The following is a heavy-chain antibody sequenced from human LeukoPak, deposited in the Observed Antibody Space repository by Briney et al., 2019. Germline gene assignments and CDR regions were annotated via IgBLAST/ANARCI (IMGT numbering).Heavy chain of an antibody. V-gene: IGHV3-21*04. J-gene: IGHJ6*03. CDR3: VKVYYYMDV. CDR2: ISGTSSYI. Sequence: GGSLRLSCKGPRFTFSSYSMNWVRQAPGKGLEWVSSISGTSSYIFYGDSVKGRFTISRDNTKNSMYLQMNSLRAEDTAVYYCVKVYYYMDVWGKGTTVTVS. CDR1: RFTFSSYS.